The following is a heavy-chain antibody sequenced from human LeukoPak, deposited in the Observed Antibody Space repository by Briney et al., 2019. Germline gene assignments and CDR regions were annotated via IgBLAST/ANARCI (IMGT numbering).Heavy chain of an antibody. V-gene: IGHV1-3*01. CDR3: ARDVAYYGMDV. CDR2: INAGNGNT. J-gene: IGHJ6*04. Sequence: ASVKVSSKASGYTFTSYAMHWVRQAPGQRLEWMGWINAGNGNTKYSQKFQGRVTITRDTSASTAYMELSSLRSEDTAVYYCARDVAYYGMDVWGKGTTVTVSS. CDR1: GYTFTSYA.